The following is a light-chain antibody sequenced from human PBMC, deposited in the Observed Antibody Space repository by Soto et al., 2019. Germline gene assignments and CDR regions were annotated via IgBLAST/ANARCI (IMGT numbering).Light chain of an antibody. Sequence: EMVLTQSPGTLSLSPGERATLSCRASQSVSSSYLAWYQQKPGQAPRPLIYGASSRAIGIPDRFSCSGSRTDFTLPISRLEPEDFSVYYCQPYGSSPWTFGQGTKVEIK. J-gene: IGKJ1*01. V-gene: IGKV3-20*01. CDR3: QPYGSSPWT. CDR2: GAS. CDR1: QSVSSSY.